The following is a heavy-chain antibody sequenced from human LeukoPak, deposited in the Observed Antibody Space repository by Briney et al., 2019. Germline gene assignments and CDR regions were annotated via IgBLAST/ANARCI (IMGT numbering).Heavy chain of an antibody. CDR2: IFHTGST. CDR3: AKGGSSGPDY. Sequence: SETLSLTCAVSGDSISSGGHYWNWIRQRPGNGLEWIGYIFHTGSTYYNPSLKSRVTISLDKSKNQFSLKLSSVNAADTAVYYCAKGGSSGPDYWGQGTLVTVSS. CDR1: GDSISSGGHY. J-gene: IGHJ4*02. D-gene: IGHD6-19*01. V-gene: IGHV4-31*11.